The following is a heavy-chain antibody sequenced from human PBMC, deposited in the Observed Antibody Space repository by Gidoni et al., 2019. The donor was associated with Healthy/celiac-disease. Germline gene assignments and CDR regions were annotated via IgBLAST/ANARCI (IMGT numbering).Heavy chain of an antibody. CDR1: GGSISSGSYY. J-gene: IGHJ5*02. CDR2: IYTSGST. Sequence: QVQLQESGPGLVKPSQTLSLTCTVSGGSISSGSYYWSWIRQPAGKGLEWIGRIYTSGSTNYNPSLKSRVTISVDTSKNQFSLKLSSVTAADTAVYYCARDRFGWLASWGQGTLVTVSS. V-gene: IGHV4-61*02. CDR3: ARDRFGWLAS. D-gene: IGHD3-10*01.